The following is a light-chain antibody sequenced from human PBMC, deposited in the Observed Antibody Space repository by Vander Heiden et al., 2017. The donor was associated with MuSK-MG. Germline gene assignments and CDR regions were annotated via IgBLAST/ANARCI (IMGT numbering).Light chain of an antibody. V-gene: IGKV3-11*01. CDR1: QSVSSY. Sequence: EIVLTQSPATLSLSPGERATLSCRASQSVSSYLAWYQQKPGQAPRLLIYDASNRATGIQDRFSGSGSGTDFTRTSSSIEPEDFEVYDCQQQETFGQGTKVEIK. CDR3: QQQET. J-gene: IGKJ1*01. CDR2: DAS.